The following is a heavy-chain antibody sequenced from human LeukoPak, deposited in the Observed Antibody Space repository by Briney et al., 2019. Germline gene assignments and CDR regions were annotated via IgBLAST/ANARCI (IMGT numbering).Heavy chain of an antibody. CDR1: GGSFSGYY. Sequence: SETLSLTCAVYGGSFSGYYWTWIRQPPGKGLEWIGEMNHSGSANYNPSLKSRVTISVDTSKNQCSLRLSSVTAADTAVYYCARGGDGYNPLDYWGQGTLVTVSS. CDR3: ARGGDGYNPLDY. CDR2: MNHSGSA. V-gene: IGHV4-34*01. J-gene: IGHJ4*02. D-gene: IGHD5-24*01.